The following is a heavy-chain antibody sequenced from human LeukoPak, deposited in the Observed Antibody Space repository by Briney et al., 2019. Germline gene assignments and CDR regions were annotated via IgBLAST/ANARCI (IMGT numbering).Heavy chain of an antibody. CDR2: IYPGDSET. CDR1: GYSFTRNW. Sequence: HGESLKISCKGFGYSFTRNWIGWVRQMPGKGLEWMGIIYPGDSETRYSPSFQGQVTISADKSISTAYLQWSSLKASDTAMYYCARLGGYDILTGYRYYYGMDVWGQGTTVTVSS. D-gene: IGHD3-9*01. J-gene: IGHJ6*02. V-gene: IGHV5-51*01. CDR3: ARLGGYDILTGYRYYYGMDV.